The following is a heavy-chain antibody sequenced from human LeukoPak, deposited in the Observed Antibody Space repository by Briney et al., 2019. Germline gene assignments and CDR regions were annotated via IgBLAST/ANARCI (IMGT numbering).Heavy chain of an antibody. CDR1: GFTFSDFA. CDR2: IYASGRAT. Sequence: PGGSLRLSCSASGFTFSDFAMAWVRQAPGKGREWVSGIYASGRATYYADSGKGRFTISRDNSKNTLYLQMNSLRPDDTAVYFCAKDLSAGDGKWEFDPWGQGTLVTVT. CDR3: AKDLSAGDGKWEFDP. V-gene: IGHV3-23*05. J-gene: IGHJ5*02. D-gene: IGHD4-17*01.